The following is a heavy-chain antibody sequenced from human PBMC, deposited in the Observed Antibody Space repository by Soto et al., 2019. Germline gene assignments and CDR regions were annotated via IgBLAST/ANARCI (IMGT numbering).Heavy chain of an antibody. D-gene: IGHD2-15*01. J-gene: IGHJ4*02. CDR1: ADTFANYG. CDR3: ARLAPCSGGNCYSRPLDS. V-gene: IGHV1-18*01. CDR2: ITPSNGDT. Sequence: QVQLLQSGAEAKKPGASVKVSCKASADTFANYGISWVRQAPGQGPEWMGWITPSNGDTNYAQKFQGRVIMTTDTSTSTAYMEVGSLRSDDTAVYYCARLAPCSGGNCYSRPLDSWGQGTLVTVSS.